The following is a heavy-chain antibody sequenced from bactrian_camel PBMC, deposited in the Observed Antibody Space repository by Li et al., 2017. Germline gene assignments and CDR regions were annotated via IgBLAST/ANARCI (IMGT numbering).Heavy chain of an antibody. Sequence: VQLVESGGGSVQAGGSLNLSCTWSGFAHSGGCVAWVRQTPGKAREGIASIGSDGTTTYADSVKGRFTVSQDNAKNTLYLQMNNLKTEDTAMYYCARPGGIGSINQWPRCQGTQVTVS. CDR2: SIGSDGTT. J-gene: IGHJ4*01. V-gene: IGHV3S44*01. D-gene: IGHD1*01. CDR1: GFAHSGGC.